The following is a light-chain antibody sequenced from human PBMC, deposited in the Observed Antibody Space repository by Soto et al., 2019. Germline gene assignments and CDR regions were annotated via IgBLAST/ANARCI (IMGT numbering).Light chain of an antibody. CDR3: QQYGSTPRT. J-gene: IGKJ5*01. Sequence: DIEMTQSPASLSASPGERVTFTCRASQSINSYLDWYQQRPGKAPRLLIYGTSSMDTGIPYRFSGSGSGTDFTLTISRLEPEDFAAYYCQQYGSTPRTFGQGTRLDIK. V-gene: IGKV3-20*01. CDR1: QSINSY. CDR2: GTS.